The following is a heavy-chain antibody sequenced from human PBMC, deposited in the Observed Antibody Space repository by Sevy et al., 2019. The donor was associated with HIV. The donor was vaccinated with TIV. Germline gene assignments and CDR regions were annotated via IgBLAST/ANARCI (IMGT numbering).Heavy chain of an antibody. Sequence: ASVKVSCKASGGTFSSYAISWVRQAPGQWLEWMGGIIPIFGTANYAQKFQGRVTITADESTSTAYMELSSLRSEDTAVYYCARDFQYSSSNYYYGMDVWGQGTTVTVSS. V-gene: IGHV1-69*13. CDR2: IIPIFGTA. CDR3: ARDFQYSSSNYYYGMDV. J-gene: IGHJ6*02. D-gene: IGHD6-6*01. CDR1: GGTFSSYA.